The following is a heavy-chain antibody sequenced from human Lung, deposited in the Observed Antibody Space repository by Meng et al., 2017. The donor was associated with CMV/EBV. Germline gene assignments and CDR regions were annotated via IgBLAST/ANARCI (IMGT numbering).Heavy chain of an antibody. Sequence: SXTXSLXCTVSGGSVSTSSSYWSWIRQPPGKGLEWIGFIYNSGSTNHYPSLQSRVTISVDTSKNQFSLNLTSVTVADMSVYYCASGFCDFWSGFGAVDDXGQGXLVTVSS. V-gene: IGHV4-61*01. CDR1: GGSVSTSSSY. J-gene: IGHJ4*02. CDR3: ASGFCDFWSGFGAVDD. D-gene: IGHD3-3*01. CDR2: IYNSGST.